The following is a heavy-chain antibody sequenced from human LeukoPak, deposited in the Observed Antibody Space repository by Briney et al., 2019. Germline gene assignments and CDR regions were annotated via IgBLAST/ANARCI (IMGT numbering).Heavy chain of an antibody. J-gene: IGHJ4*02. Sequence: SETLSLTCAVYGGSFSGYYWSWIRQPPGKGLEWIGEINHSGSTNYNPSLKSRVTISVDTSKNQFSLKLSSVTAADTAVYYCARGNYDILTGYYYWGQGTLVTVSS. D-gene: IGHD3-9*01. CDR2: INHSGST. CDR3: ARGNYDILTGYYY. V-gene: IGHV4-34*01. CDR1: GGSFSGYY.